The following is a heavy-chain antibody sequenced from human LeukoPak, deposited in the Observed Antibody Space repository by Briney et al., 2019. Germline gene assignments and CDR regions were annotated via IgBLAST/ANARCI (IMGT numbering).Heavy chain of an antibody. CDR1: GYSISSGYY. CDR2: IYHSGRT. CDR3: ASLGGIMITFGGVIAGPNWFDP. V-gene: IGHV4-38-2*02. J-gene: IGHJ5*02. Sequence: NASETLSLTCTVSGYSISSGYYWGWIRQPPGKGLEWIGSIYHSGRTFYNPSLKSRVTISVDTSKNQFSLKLSSVTAADTAVYYCASLGGIMITFGGVIAGPNWFDPWGQGTLVTVSS. D-gene: IGHD3-16*02.